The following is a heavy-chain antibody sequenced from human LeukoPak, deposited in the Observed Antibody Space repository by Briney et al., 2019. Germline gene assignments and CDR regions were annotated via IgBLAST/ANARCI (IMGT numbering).Heavy chain of an antibody. Sequence: GGSLRLSCAASGFTFDDYAMHWVRQAPGKGLEWVSGIGWNSGSIGYADSVKGRFTISRDNAKNSLYLQMNSLRAEDTALYYCAKVLAAAGGFDPWGQGTLVTVSS. CDR3: AKVLAAAGGFDP. CDR2: IGWNSGSI. V-gene: IGHV3-9*01. CDR1: GFTFDDYA. D-gene: IGHD6-13*01. J-gene: IGHJ5*02.